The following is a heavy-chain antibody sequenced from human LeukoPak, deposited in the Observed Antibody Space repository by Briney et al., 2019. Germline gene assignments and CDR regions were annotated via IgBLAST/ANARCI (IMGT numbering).Heavy chain of an antibody. Sequence: GGSLRLSCAASGFTFSSYGMNWVRQAPGKGLEWVSSISSSTSYIYYADSVKGRFTISRDNAKNSLFLQMNSLRAEDTAVYYCAAQWLLHGAFDIWGQGTMVTVSS. CDR2: ISSSTSYI. CDR1: GFTFSSYG. CDR3: AAQWLLHGAFDI. V-gene: IGHV3-21*01. D-gene: IGHD6-19*01. J-gene: IGHJ3*02.